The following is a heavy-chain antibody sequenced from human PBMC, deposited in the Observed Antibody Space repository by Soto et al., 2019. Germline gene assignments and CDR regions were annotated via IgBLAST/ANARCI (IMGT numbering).Heavy chain of an antibody. J-gene: IGHJ4*02. CDR2: IIPILGIA. D-gene: IGHD3-10*01. CDR1: GGTFSSYT. V-gene: IGHV1-69*02. CDR3: ARGLVRGVIKSQSCFDY. Sequence: GASVKVSCKASGGTFSSYTISWVRQAPGQGLEWMGRIIPILGIANYAQKFQGRVTITADKSTSTAYMELSSLRSEDTAVYYCARGLVRGVIKSQSCFDYWGQGTLVTVS.